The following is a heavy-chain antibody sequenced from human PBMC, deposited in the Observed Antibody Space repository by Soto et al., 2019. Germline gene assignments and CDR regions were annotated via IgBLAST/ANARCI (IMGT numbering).Heavy chain of an antibody. V-gene: IGHV3-7*03. D-gene: IGHD3-16*02. CDR3: ARYRSLDP. CDR2: IKEDGSEK. CDR1: GFILRNYW. Sequence: EVQLVESGGGLVQPGGSLRLSCADSGFILRNYWMSWVRQAPGMGLQWVASIKEDGSEKYYVDPVKGRVTISRENAKNSLYLQMSSLRAEDTAVYYCARYRSLDPWGQGILVTVSS. J-gene: IGHJ5*02.